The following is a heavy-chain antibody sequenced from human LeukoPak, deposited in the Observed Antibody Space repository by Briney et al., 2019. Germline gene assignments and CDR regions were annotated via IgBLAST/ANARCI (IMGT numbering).Heavy chain of an antibody. CDR1: GGSFSGYY. Sequence: SETLSLTCAVYGGSFSGYYWSWIRQPPGKGLEWIGEINHSGSTNYNPSLKSRVTISVDTSKNQFSLKLSSVTAADTAVYYCARRGRGSGRLRVLDYYYMDVWGKGTTVTISS. V-gene: IGHV4-34*01. D-gene: IGHD6-19*01. CDR2: INHSGST. J-gene: IGHJ6*03. CDR3: ARRGRGSGRLRVLDYYYMDV.